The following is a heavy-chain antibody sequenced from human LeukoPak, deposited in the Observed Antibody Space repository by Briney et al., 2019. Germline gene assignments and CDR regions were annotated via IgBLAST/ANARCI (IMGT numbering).Heavy chain of an antibody. CDR3: ARVYSSSWDTDKNYYYYGMDV. Sequence: GGSLRLSCAASGFTFSSYGMHWVRQAPGKGLEWVAVIWYDGSNKYYADSVKGRFTISRDNSKNTLYLQVNSLRAEDTAVYYCARVYSSSWDTDKNYYYYGMDVWGQGTTVTVSS. CDR2: IWYDGSNK. CDR1: GFTFSSYG. D-gene: IGHD6-13*01. V-gene: IGHV3-33*01. J-gene: IGHJ6*02.